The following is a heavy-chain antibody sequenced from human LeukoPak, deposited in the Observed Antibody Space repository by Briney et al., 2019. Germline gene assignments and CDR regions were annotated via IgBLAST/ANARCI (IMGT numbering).Heavy chain of an antibody. J-gene: IGHJ4*02. D-gene: IGHD1-26*01. CDR1: GFTFDDYG. V-gene: IGHV3-20*04. CDR2: INWNGGST. CDR3: ASGGIYYGAAFDF. Sequence: GGSLRLSCAASGFTFDDYGMGWVRQAPGKGLEWVSGINWNGGSTGYADSVKGRFTISRDNAKNSLYLLMNSLRAEDTALYYCASGGIYYGAAFDFWGQGSLVTVSA.